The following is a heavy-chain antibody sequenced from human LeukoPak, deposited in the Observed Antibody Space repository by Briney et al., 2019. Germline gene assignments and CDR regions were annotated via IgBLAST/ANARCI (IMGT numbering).Heavy chain of an antibody. CDR3: AKDYAVGSIDY. D-gene: IGHD3-16*01. J-gene: IGHJ4*02. CDR2: VSTSGVGT. V-gene: IGHV3-23*01. CDR1: GFTFSSFA. Sequence: GGSLRLTCAASGFTFSSFAMSWIRQAPGKGLEWVSSVSTSGVGTYYADSVRGRFTISRDNSKNTVFLQMNSLRAEDSAVYYCAKDYAVGSIDYWGQGTLVTVSS.